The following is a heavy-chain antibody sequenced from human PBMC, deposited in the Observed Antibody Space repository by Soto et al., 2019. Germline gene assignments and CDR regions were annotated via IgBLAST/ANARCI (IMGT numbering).Heavy chain of an antibody. Sequence: PSETLSLTCTVSGGSISTRSHYWGWIRQPPGKGPEWIGNIYYNGKTDYNLSLKSRATISVDTSKNQFSLKLTSLTAADTAVYYCARRVEGLLVRWFDPRGQGTLVTVSS. V-gene: IGHV4-39*01. CDR1: GGSISTRSHY. D-gene: IGHD6-6*01. CDR2: IYYNGKT. J-gene: IGHJ5*02. CDR3: ARRVEGLLVRWFDP.